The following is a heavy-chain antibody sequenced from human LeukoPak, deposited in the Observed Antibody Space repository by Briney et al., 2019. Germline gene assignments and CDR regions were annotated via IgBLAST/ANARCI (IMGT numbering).Heavy chain of an antibody. Sequence: GGSLRLSCAASGFTFSSYAMSWVRQAPGKGLEWVSAISGSGGSTYYADSVKGRFTITRDNSKNTLYLQMNSLRAEDTAVYYCAKDPDYYDSMVDHWFDPWGQGTLVTVSS. D-gene: IGHD3-22*01. CDR1: GFTFSSYA. V-gene: IGHV3-23*01. CDR3: AKDPDYYDSMVDHWFDP. CDR2: ISGSGGST. J-gene: IGHJ5*02.